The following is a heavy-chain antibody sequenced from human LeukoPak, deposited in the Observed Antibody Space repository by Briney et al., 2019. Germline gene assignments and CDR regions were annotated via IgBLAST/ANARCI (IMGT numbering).Heavy chain of an antibody. J-gene: IGHJ3*02. CDR2: IKQDGSEK. Sequence: GSLRLSCAASGFTFSSYWMSWVRQAPGKGLEWVANIKQDGSEKYYVDSVKGRFTISRDNAKNSLYLQMNSLRAEDTAVYYCARVERYFDWSMGAFDIWGQGTMVTVSS. D-gene: IGHD3-9*01. CDR3: ARVERYFDWSMGAFDI. CDR1: GFTFSSYW. V-gene: IGHV3-7*03.